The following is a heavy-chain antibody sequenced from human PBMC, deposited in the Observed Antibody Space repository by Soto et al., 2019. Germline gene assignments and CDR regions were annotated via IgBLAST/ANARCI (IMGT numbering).Heavy chain of an antibody. CDR2: ISGSGGST. CDR3: AKDQRVLLWFGDNWFDP. Sequence: WGSLRLSCAASGFTFSSYAMSWVRQAPGKGLEWVSAISGSGGSTYYADSVKGRFTISRDNSKNTLYLQMNSLRAEDTAVYYCAKDQRVLLWFGDNWFDPWGQGTLVTVSS. V-gene: IGHV3-23*01. D-gene: IGHD3-10*01. J-gene: IGHJ5*02. CDR1: GFTFSSYA.